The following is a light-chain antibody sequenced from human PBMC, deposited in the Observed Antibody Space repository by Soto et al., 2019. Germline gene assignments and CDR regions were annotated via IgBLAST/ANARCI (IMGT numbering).Light chain of an antibody. CDR3: QQYNSYFT. J-gene: IGKJ3*01. CDR1: QSISSW. V-gene: IGKV1-5*03. CDR2: KAS. Sequence: DIQMTQSPSTLSASVGDRVTITCRASQSISSWLAWYQQKPGKAPKLLIYKASSLESGVPSSFSGSGSGTEFTLTISSLQPDDFATYSCQQYNSYFTFGPGTKVDIK.